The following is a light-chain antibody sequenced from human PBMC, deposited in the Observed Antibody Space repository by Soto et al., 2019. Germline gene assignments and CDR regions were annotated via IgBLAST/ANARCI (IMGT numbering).Light chain of an antibody. CDR3: QQRSKWPFT. CDR1: QSVSSY. Sequence: EIVLTQSPATLSLSPGERATLSCRASQSVSSYLAWYQQKPGQAPRLLIYDASNRATRIPARFSGSGSGTDFTLTISGLEPEDFAVYYCQQRSKWPFTFGPGAKVDIK. V-gene: IGKV3-11*01. CDR2: DAS. J-gene: IGKJ3*01.